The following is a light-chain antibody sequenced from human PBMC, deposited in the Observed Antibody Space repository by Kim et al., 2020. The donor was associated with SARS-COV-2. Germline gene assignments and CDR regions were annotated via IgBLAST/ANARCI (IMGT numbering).Light chain of an antibody. CDR3: QQRSKFT. Sequence: TLSLSPGERAPLSCRASQSVSSYLAWYQQKPCQAPRLLIYDASNRATGIPARFSGSGSGTDFTLTISSLEPEDFAVYYCQQRSKFTFGQGTKLEI. CDR1: QSVSSY. V-gene: IGKV3-11*01. CDR2: DAS. J-gene: IGKJ2*01.